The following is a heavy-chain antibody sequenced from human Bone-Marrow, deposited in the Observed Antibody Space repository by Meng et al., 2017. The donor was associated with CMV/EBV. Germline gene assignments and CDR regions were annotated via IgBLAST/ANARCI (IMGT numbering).Heavy chain of an antibody. CDR2: INPSGGST. D-gene: IGHD2-2*01. CDR1: GYTFTSYY. Sequence: ASVKVSCKASGYTFTSYYMHWVRQAPGQGLEWMGIINPSGGSTSYAQKFQGRVTMTRDTSTSTVYMELSSLRSEDTAVYYCARGSSSSTSRRGYFDYWGQGPLVTVSS. V-gene: IGHV1-46*01. J-gene: IGHJ4*02. CDR3: ARGSSSSTSRRGYFDY.